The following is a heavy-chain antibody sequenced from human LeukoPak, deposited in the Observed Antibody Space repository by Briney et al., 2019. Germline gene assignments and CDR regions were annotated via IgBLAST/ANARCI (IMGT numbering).Heavy chain of an antibody. Sequence: GGSLRLSCEGSGFTFSNYWMGWVRQAPGMGLQWVANIKTDGSEKYYVDSVKGRFTISRDNSKNTLYLQMNSLRAEDTAVYYCARADTAIYYFDYWGQGTLVTVSS. CDR3: ARADTAIYYFDY. J-gene: IGHJ4*02. CDR1: GFTFSNYW. V-gene: IGHV3-7*01. CDR2: IKTDGSEK. D-gene: IGHD5-18*01.